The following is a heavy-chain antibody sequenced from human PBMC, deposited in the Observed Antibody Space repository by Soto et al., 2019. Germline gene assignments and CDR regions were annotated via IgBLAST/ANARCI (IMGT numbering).Heavy chain of an antibody. D-gene: IGHD1-26*01. Sequence: PGRALRGSCAALGITLSSYAMSWVRQAPGKGPEWVSGISASGGSTSYADSVKGRFTISRDNSKNTLYLQMNSLRADDTAVYHCAKGQNSGTYRFYFDYWGQGALVTVSS. CDR3: AKGQNSGTYRFYFDY. V-gene: IGHV3-23*01. CDR2: ISASGGST. CDR1: GITLSSYA. J-gene: IGHJ4*02.